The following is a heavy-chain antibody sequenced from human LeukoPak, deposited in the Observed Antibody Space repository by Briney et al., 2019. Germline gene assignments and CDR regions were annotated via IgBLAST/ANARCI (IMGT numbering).Heavy chain of an antibody. Sequence: SETLSLTCAVSGGSFSGYYWSWIRQPPGKGLEWIGEINHTGRTYYNPSLKSRVTISVDTSKNEFSLKLRSVTAADTAVYYCARVTGYRIEDYFDYWGQGTLVTVSS. V-gene: IGHV4-34*01. CDR3: ARVTGYRIEDYFDY. D-gene: IGHD6-13*01. CDR1: GGSFSGYY. J-gene: IGHJ4*02. CDR2: INHTGRT.